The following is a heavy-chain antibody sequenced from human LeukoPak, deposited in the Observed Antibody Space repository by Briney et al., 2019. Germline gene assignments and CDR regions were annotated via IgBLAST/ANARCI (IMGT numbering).Heavy chain of an antibody. D-gene: IGHD3-22*01. CDR2: ISNDGTYK. J-gene: IGHJ4*02. Sequence: AESLRLSCAASGFTFSTSAPHWVRQAPGKGLEWVGVISNDGTYKFYVGSVKGRFTISRDNSKHALYLQMDSLGAEDTAVYYCTTEGAYSESNGYYGGFFESWGQGTLVTVSS. CDR3: TTEGAYSESNGYYGGFFES. CDR1: GFTFSTSA. V-gene: IGHV3-30*01.